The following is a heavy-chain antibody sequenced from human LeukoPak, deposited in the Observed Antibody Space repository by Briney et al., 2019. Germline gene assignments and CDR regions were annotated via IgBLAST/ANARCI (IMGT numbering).Heavy chain of an antibody. V-gene: IGHV4-31*03. CDR3: ARESYYGSGNCRGFDL. J-gene: IGHJ2*01. Sequence: SETLSLTCTVSGGSISSGGYYWSWIRQHPGKGLEWIGYIYYSGSTYYNPSLKSRVTISVDTSKNQFSLKLSSVTAADTAVYYCARESYYGSGNCRGFDLWGRGTLVTVSS. D-gene: IGHD3-10*01. CDR1: GGSISSGGYY. CDR2: IYYSGST.